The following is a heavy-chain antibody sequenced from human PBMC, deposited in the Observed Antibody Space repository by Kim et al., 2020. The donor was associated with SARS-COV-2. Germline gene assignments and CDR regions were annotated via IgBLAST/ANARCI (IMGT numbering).Heavy chain of an antibody. CDR2: FDPEDGET. J-gene: IGHJ3*02. V-gene: IGHV1-24*01. D-gene: IGHD6-13*01. Sequence: ASVKVSCKVSGYTLTELSMHWVRQAPGKGLEWMGGFDPEDGETIYAQKFQGRVTMTEDTSTDTAYMELSSLRSEDTAVYYCATRVRASDSSSEDAFDIWGQGTMVTVSS. CDR1: GYTLTELS. CDR3: ATRVRASDSSSEDAFDI.